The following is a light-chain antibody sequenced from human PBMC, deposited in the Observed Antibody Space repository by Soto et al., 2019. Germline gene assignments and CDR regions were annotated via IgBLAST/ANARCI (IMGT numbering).Light chain of an antibody. CDR2: HTS. CDR1: QSISSSS. V-gene: IGKV3-20*01. CDR3: QQYSSSPT. Sequence: ENVLTQSPGTLSLSPGERATLSCRASQSISSSSLAWYQQEPGRAPRLLIYHTSSRATGIPDRFSGSGSGTDFTLTISRLEPEDFAVYYCQQYSSSPTFGQGTKVDIK. J-gene: IGKJ1*01.